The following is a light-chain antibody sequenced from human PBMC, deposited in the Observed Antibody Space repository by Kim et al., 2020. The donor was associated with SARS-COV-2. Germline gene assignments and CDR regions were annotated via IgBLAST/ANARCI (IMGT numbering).Light chain of an antibody. Sequence: IQMTQSPSSVSASVGDSVTITCRASQGISTWLAWYQQKPGKAPKLLIYDASGLQSGVSSRFSGSGSGTDFTLTINTLQPEDSATYYCLQANSIPVTFGQGTRLEI. J-gene: IGKJ5*01. CDR1: QGISTW. CDR3: LQANSIPVT. V-gene: IGKV1-12*01. CDR2: DAS.